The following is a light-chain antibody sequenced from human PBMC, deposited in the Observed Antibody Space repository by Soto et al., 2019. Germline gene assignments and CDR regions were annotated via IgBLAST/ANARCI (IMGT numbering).Light chain of an antibody. CDR1: EIISNW. Sequence: DIQMTQSPSTLSASVGDKVTITCRATEIISNWLAWYQQKPGKAPSLLIYKVSTLQRGVPARFRGSGSGTEFTLTISGLQPDDFATYYCQQYNSYPLTFGGGTKVEIK. CDR3: QQYNSYPLT. V-gene: IGKV1-5*03. J-gene: IGKJ4*01. CDR2: KVS.